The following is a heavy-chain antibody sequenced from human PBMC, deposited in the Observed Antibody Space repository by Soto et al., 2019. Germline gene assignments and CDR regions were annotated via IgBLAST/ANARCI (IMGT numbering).Heavy chain of an antibody. D-gene: IGHD2-21*02. CDR1: GGTFSSYT. CDR3: ASNCGGDCPYYYYYGMDV. CDR2: IIPILGIA. Sequence: QVQLVQSGAEVKKPGSSVKVSCKASGGTFSSYTISWVRQAPGQGLEWMGRIIPILGIANYAQKFQGRVTITADKSTSTAYMELGSLRSEDTAVYYCASNCGGDCPYYYYYGMDVWGQGTTVTVSS. J-gene: IGHJ6*02. V-gene: IGHV1-69*02.